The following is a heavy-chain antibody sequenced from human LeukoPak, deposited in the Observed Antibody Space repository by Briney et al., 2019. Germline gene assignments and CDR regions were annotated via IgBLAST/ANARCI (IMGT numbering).Heavy chain of an antibody. J-gene: IGHJ3*02. D-gene: IGHD3-10*01. CDR2: IYSGGST. V-gene: IGHV3-66*01. CDR1: RFTVRSNY. Sequence: GGSLRLSCAASRFTVRSNYMSWVREAPGKGLEWGSVIYSGGSTYYADSVKGRFTISRDNSKNTLYLQMNSLRAEDTAVYYCARDVTTMVREGDAFDIWGQGTMVTVSS. CDR3: ARDVTTMVREGDAFDI.